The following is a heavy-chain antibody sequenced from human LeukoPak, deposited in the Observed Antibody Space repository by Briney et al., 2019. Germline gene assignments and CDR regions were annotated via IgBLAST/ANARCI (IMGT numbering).Heavy chain of an antibody. CDR1: GGSFSSSSYY. Sequence: KSSETLSLTCTVSGGSFSSSSYYWGWIRQPPGKGLEWIGSIYYSRSTYYNPSLKSRVTISVDTTKNQFSLKLSSVTAADAAVYYCARGDPDIVVVPAARHLLDYWGQGTLVTVSS. V-gene: IGHV4-39*01. D-gene: IGHD2-2*01. CDR2: IYYSRST. CDR3: ARGDPDIVVVPAARHLLDY. J-gene: IGHJ4*02.